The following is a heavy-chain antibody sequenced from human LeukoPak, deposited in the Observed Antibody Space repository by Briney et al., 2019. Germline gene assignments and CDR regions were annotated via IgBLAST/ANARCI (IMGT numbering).Heavy chain of an antibody. V-gene: IGHV4-34*01. J-gene: IGHJ3*02. CDR1: DGSFTGYY. Sequence: SSETLSLTCAVYDGSFTGYYWSWIRQPPGKGLEWIGDINHNRVTNYSPSLKSRVTISLDTSKNPFSLKLGYVTAAETAVYFCARGRDVKYYDYDWGKDRYTHVFDMWGRGTMVIVSS. CDR2: INHNRVT. CDR3: ARGRDVKYYDYDWGKDRYTHVFDM. D-gene: IGHD3-16*02.